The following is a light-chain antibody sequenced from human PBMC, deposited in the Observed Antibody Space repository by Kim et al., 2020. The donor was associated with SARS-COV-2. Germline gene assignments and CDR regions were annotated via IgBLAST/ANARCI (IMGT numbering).Light chain of an antibody. V-gene: IGLV2-14*01. Sequence: QSVLTQPASVSGSPGQSITISCTGTSSDVIGYNYVSWYQQHPGKAPKLIIYDVSSRPLGVSNRFSGSKSANTASLTISGLQPGDEADYYCRSYTSTSTLKIFGGGTQLTVL. CDR2: DVS. CDR3: RSYTSTSTLKI. J-gene: IGLJ2*01. CDR1: SSDVIGYNY.